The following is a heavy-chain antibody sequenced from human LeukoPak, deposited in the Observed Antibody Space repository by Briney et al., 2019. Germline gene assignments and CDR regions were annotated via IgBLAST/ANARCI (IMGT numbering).Heavy chain of an antibody. D-gene: IGHD6-19*01. CDR3: ASGAVAGRGTGYYFDY. CDR2: IWYDGSNK. J-gene: IGHJ4*02. Sequence: GSLRLSCAASGLTFSSYGMHWVRQAPGKGLEWVAVIWYDGSNKYYADSVKGRFTISRDNSKNTLYLQMNSLRAEDTAVYYCASGAVAGRGTGYYFDYWGQGTLVTVSS. CDR1: GLTFSSYG. V-gene: IGHV3-33*01.